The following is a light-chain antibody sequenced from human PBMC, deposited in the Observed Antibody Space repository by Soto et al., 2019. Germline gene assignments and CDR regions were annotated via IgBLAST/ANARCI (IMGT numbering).Light chain of an antibody. CDR2: RNN. CDR3: AAWDDSLSGWV. V-gene: IGLV1-47*01. Sequence: QAVVTQPPSASGTPGQRVTISCSGSSSNIGSNYVYWYQQLPGTAPKLLIYRNNQRPSGVPDRFSGSKSGTSASLAISGLRFEDEADYYCAAWDDSLSGWVFGGGTQLTVL. CDR1: SSNIGSNY. J-gene: IGLJ3*02.